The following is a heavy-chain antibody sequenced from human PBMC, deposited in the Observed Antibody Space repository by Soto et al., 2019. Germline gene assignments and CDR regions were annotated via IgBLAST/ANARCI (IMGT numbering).Heavy chain of an antibody. J-gene: IGHJ4*02. D-gene: IGHD3-10*01. Sequence: QVQLVQSGDEVKKSGASVKVSCKASGYTFSNYGISWVRQAPGQGLEWMGWISGYNGLTAYAQNVQGRVTMTIDPPTRTVFMELTSLRSNDTAVYYCARDEGIRGFDSWGQGTLVTVSS. CDR1: GYTFSNYG. CDR3: ARDEGIRGFDS. CDR2: ISGYNGLT. V-gene: IGHV1-18*04.